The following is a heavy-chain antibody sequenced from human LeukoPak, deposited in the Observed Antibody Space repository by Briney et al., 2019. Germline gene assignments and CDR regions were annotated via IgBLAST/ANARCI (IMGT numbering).Heavy chain of an antibody. J-gene: IGHJ5*02. CDR2: IYYSGRT. Sequence: SETLSLTCSVSGGSINSGGYYWCWIRQHPEKGLEWIGHIYYSGRTYQNPSLKSRVFISVDTSKNQFSLNLSSVTAADTAVYFCARIGTAARLNWFDPWGQGTLVTVSS. CDR3: ARIGTAARLNWFDP. CDR1: GGSINSGGYY. V-gene: IGHV4-31*03. D-gene: IGHD6-6*01.